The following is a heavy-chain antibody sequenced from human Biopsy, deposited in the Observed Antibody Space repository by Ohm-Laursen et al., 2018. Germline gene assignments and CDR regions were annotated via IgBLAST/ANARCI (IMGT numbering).Heavy chain of an antibody. CDR1: GGDINNYY. CDR3: ASVVLGPTNDAFDL. Sequence: SDTLSPTCNVSGGDINNYYWSWIRQPAGKGLEWIGRIYPGGSTNYNPSLKSRVTMSVDTSKKQLSLGLRSVTAADTAMYYCASVVLGPTNDAFDLWGQGTMVVVSS. J-gene: IGHJ3*01. D-gene: IGHD3-22*01. CDR2: IYPGGST. V-gene: IGHV4-4*07.